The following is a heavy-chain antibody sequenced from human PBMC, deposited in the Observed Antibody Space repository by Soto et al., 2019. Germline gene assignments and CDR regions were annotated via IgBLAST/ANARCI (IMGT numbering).Heavy chain of an antibody. V-gene: IGHV1-69*01. Sequence: QVQLVQSGAEVKKPGSSVKVSCKASGGTFSSYAISWVRQAPGQGLEWMGGIIPIFGTANYAQKFQGRVTITADESTSTAYMELNSLRSEDTAVYYCARSRAGYNYWWFDPWGQGTLVTVSS. CDR2: IIPIFGTA. CDR3: ARSRAGYNYWWFDP. D-gene: IGHD5-12*01. CDR1: GGTFSSYA. J-gene: IGHJ5*02.